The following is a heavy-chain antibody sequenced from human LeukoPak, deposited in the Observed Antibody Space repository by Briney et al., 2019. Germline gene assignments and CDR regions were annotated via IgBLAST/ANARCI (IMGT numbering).Heavy chain of an antibody. CDR2: ISGSGGST. D-gene: IGHD4-23*01. CDR1: GFTFDDYA. V-gene: IGHV3-23*01. J-gene: IGHJ3*02. Sequence: GGSLRLSCAASGFTFDDYAMHWVRQAPGKGLEWVSAISGSGGSTYYADSVKGRFTISRDNSKNTLYLQMNSLRAEDTAVYYCAKGLDYGGNSGDAFDIWGQGTMVTVSS. CDR3: AKGLDYGGNSGDAFDI.